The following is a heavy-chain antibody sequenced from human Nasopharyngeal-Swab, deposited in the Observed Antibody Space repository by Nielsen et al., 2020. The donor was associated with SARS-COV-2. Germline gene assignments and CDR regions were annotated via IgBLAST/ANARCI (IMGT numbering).Heavy chain of an antibody. J-gene: IGHJ6*02. CDR3: ARVSGTQSIYYYYGMDV. CDR1: GFTFSSYS. D-gene: IGHD1-1*01. Sequence: GGALRLSCAASGFTFSSYSMNWVRQAPGKGLEWVSSISSSSSYIYYADSVKGRFTISRDNAKNSLYLQMNSLRAEDTAVYYCARVSGTQSIYYYYGMDVGGQGTTVTVPS. V-gene: IGHV3-21*01. CDR2: ISSSSSYI.